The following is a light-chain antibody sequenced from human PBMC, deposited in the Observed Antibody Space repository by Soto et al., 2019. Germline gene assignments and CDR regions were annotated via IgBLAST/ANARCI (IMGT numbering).Light chain of an antibody. CDR3: SSYAGNMGV. CDR1: SSDVGGYNY. CDR2: EVT. J-gene: IGLJ3*02. V-gene: IGLV2-8*01. Sequence: QSALTQPPSASGSPGPSVTLPCTGTSSDVGGYNYVSCYQHYAGKVPKLRIYEVTKRPSGVPDRFSGAKSGNTASLTVSGLQAEDEAEYYCSSYAGNMGVFGGGTKLTV.